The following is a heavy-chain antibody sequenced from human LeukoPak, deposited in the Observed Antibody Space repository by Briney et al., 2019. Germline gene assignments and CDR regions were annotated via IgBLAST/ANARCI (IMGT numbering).Heavy chain of an antibody. D-gene: IGHD6-6*01. V-gene: IGHV4-34*01. CDR2: INHSGST. J-gene: IGHJ6*02. Sequence: SETLSLTCAVYGGSFSGYYWSWLRQPPGTGMEWIGEINHSGSTNYNPSLTSRVTISVDTSKNRCSVKLSSVTAADTGVYYCARDKRIEYSSSSDVIYGMDVWGQGTTVTVSS. CDR1: GGSFSGYY. CDR3: ARDKRIEYSSSSDVIYGMDV.